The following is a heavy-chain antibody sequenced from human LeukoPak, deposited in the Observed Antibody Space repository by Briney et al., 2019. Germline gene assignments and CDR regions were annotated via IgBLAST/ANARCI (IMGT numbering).Heavy chain of an antibody. CDR2: ISGDGSLT. Sequence: HPGGSLRLSCAASGFTFSTHWMYWVRQAPGKEFVWVSRISGDGSLTSYADSVRGRFTISRDNAKETLYLQMTSLRVEDTAVYSCASLLTPYHGSGGGGMDVWGQGTTVTVSS. CDR1: GFTFSTHW. CDR3: ASLLTPYHGSGGGGMDV. V-gene: IGHV3-74*01. D-gene: IGHD3-10*01. J-gene: IGHJ6*02.